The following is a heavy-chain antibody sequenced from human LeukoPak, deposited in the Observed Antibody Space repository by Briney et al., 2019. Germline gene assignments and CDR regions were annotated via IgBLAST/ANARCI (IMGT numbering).Heavy chain of an antibody. CDR3: ARGSLDYYDSSGCDY. CDR1: GFTFSDYY. D-gene: IGHD3-22*01. V-gene: IGHV3-11*04. J-gene: IGHJ4*02. CDR2: ISSSGSTI. Sequence: PGGSLRLSCAASGFTFSDYYMSWIRQAPGKGLEWVSYISSSGSTIYYADSVKGRFTISRDNAKNSLYLQMNSLRAEDTAEYYCARGSLDYYDSSGCDYWGQGTLVTVSS.